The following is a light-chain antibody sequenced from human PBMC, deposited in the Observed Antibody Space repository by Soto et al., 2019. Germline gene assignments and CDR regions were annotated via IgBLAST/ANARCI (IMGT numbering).Light chain of an antibody. Sequence: DIQMTQTPSSVSASFGDGVSIXXRASQGVTSYLAWYQQTPGKAPKLXIYAASTLESGVPSRFSGSGSGTEFTLTINSLQPEDFATYYCQQSYTIPPTFGQGTRLEI. CDR1: QGVTSY. CDR3: QQSYTIPPT. CDR2: AAS. V-gene: IGKV1-39*01. J-gene: IGKJ5*01.